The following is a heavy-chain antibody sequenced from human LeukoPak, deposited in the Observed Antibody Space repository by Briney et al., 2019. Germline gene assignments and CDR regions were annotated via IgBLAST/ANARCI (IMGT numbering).Heavy chain of an antibody. CDR1: GVSISSGSYS. J-gene: IGHJ4*02. V-gene: IGHV4-39*01. D-gene: IGHD2-2*01. CDR2: ISYTGST. Sequence: SETLSLTCTVSGVSISSGSYSWGWIRQPPGKGLEGIGSISYTGSTYYKSSPPSRITISVDTSTNQLSLNLSSVTAADTAVYYCARLSCTSANCDRGLFDFWGRGTLVTVSS. CDR3: ARLSCTSANCDRGLFDF.